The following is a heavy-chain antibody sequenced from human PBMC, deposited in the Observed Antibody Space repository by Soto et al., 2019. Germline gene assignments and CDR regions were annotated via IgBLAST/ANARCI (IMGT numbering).Heavy chain of an antibody. D-gene: IGHD3-10*01. CDR3: ARAPFYGSGSYYNTELVY. Sequence: QVQLQESGPGLVKPSQTLSLTYTVSGGSISSGDYYWSWIRQPPGKGLEWIGYIYYSGSTYYNPSLKSRVTISVDTSKNQFSLKLSSVTAADTAVYYCARAPFYGSGSYYNTELVYWGQGTLVTVSS. J-gene: IGHJ4*02. CDR1: GGSISSGDYY. CDR2: IYYSGST. V-gene: IGHV4-30-4*01.